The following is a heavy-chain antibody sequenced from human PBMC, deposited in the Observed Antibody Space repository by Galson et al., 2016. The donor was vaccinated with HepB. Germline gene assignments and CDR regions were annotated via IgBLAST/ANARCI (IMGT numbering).Heavy chain of an antibody. CDR1: GLPVSNDY. J-gene: IGHJ4*02. Sequence: SLRLSCAAYGLPVSNDYMSWVRQAPGKGLEWVSAISYDGSLKYYADSVKGRFTISRDNSKNTLYLQLNSLRAEDTAVYYCAREDPNIAVAALDYWGQGTLVTVSS. CDR3: AREDPNIAVAALDY. CDR2: ISYDGSLK. D-gene: IGHD6-19*01. V-gene: IGHV3-30*03.